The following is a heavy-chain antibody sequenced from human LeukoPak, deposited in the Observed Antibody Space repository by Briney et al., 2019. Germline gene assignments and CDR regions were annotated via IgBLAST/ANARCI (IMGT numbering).Heavy chain of an antibody. J-gene: IGHJ4*02. Sequence: QAGGSLRLSCAASGFTFSSFAMGWVRQAPGKGLEWVSSISGSGRGTYYAESGSGRFIVSRDTSKNTMYVQMNSLKADDTALYYCAKAGERGDTSAFDYWGQGILVTVSS. V-gene: IGHV3-23*01. CDR1: GFTFSSFA. CDR2: ISGSGRGT. CDR3: AKAGERGDTSAFDY. D-gene: IGHD3-22*01.